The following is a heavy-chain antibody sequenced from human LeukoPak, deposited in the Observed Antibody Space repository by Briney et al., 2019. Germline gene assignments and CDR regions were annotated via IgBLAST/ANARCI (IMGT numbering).Heavy chain of an antibody. CDR2: IDPSGGSP. D-gene: IGHD3-16*01. CDR3: AREFSGGYFDY. V-gene: IGHV1-46*01. Sequence: ASVTVSCKASGYTFTGYFMHWVRQAPGQGLEWMGIIDPSGGSPTYAQKFQGRVTVTTDTSTSTLYMELRSLRSEDTALYFCAREFSGGYFDYWGQGTLVTVSS. CDR1: GYTFTGYF. J-gene: IGHJ4*02.